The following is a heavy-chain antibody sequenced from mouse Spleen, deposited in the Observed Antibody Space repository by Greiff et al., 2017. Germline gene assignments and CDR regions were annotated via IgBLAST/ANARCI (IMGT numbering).Heavy chain of an antibody. Sequence: LQESDAELVKPGASVKISCKVSGYTFTDHTIHWMKQRPEQGLEWIGYIYPRDGSTKYNEKFKGKATLTADKSSSTAYMQLNSLTSEDSAVYFCARGDWDVDWYFDVWGAGTTVTVSS. CDR3: ARGDWDVDWYFDV. J-gene: IGHJ1*01. CDR1: GYTFTDHT. CDR2: IYPRDGST. D-gene: IGHD4-1*01. V-gene: IGHV1-78*01.